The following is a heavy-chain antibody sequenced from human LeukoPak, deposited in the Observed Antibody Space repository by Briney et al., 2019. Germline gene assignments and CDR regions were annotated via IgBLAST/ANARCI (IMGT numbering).Heavy chain of an antibody. Sequence: PSETLSLTCAVYGGSFSGYYWSWIRQPPGKGLEWIGEINHSGSTNYNPSRKSRVTISVDTSKNQFSLKLSSVTAADTAVYYCARGRPIVVPAAAFYFDYWGQGTLVTVSS. D-gene: IGHD2-2*01. CDR2: INHSGST. CDR3: ARGRPIVVPAAAFYFDY. CDR1: GGSFSGYY. J-gene: IGHJ4*02. V-gene: IGHV4-34*01.